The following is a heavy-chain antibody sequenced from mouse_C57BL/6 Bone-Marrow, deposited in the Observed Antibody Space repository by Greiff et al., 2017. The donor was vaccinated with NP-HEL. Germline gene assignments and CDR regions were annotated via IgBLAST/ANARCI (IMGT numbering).Heavy chain of an antibody. CDR2: ISDGGSYT. CDR1: GFTFSSYA. V-gene: IGHV5-4*01. Sequence: EVKLMESGGGLVKPGGSLKLSCAASGFTFSSYAMSWVRQTPEKRLEWVATISDGGSYTYYPDNVKGRFTISRDNAKNNLYLQMSHLKSEDTAMYYCARDRPPPRYWGQGTTLTVSS. J-gene: IGHJ2*01. CDR3: ARDRPPPRY.